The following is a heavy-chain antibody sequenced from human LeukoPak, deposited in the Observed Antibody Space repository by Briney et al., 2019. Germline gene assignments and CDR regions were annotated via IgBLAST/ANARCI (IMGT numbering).Heavy chain of an antibody. CDR2: IRSKAYGGTA. CDR3: ITGSYSPNFDY. V-gene: IGHV3-49*04. J-gene: IGHJ4*02. CDR1: GFTFSSYA. Sequence: GGSLRLSCAASGFTFSSYAMSWVRQAPGKGLEWVGFIRSKAYGGTAEYAASVKGRLTISRDDSKSIAYLQMNSLKTEDTAVYYCITGSYSPNFDYWGQGTLVTVSS. D-gene: IGHD3-10*01.